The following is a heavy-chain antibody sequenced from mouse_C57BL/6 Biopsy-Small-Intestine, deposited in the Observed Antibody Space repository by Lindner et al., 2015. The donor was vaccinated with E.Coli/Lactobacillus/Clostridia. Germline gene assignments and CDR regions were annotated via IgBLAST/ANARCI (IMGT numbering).Heavy chain of an antibody. CDR3: VRDRSDSSGYPYAMDY. CDR1: GFTFNSYA. CDR2: ISSKSSNFAT. V-gene: IGHV10-3*01. Sequence: VQLQESGGGLVQPKGSLKLSCAASGFTFNSYAMHWVRQAPGKGLEWVARISSKSSNFATYYADSVKDRFTISRDDSQSMLYLQMNNLKTEDTAMYYCVRDRSDSSGYPYAMDYWGQGTSVTVSS. J-gene: IGHJ4*01. D-gene: IGHD3-2*02.